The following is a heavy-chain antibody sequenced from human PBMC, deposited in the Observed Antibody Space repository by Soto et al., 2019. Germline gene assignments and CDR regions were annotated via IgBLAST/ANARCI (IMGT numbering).Heavy chain of an antibody. Sequence: PGGSLRLSCAASGFTFSNAWMSWVRQAPGKGLEWVGRIKSKTDGGTTDYAAPVKGRFTISRDDSKNTLYLQMNSLKTEDTAVYYCTTVFPRDVYCTNGVCYRVAARFDYWGQGTLVTVSS. D-gene: IGHD2-8*01. CDR2: IKSKTDGGTT. CDR3: TTVFPRDVYCTNGVCYRVAARFDY. CDR1: GFTFSNAW. V-gene: IGHV3-15*01. J-gene: IGHJ4*02.